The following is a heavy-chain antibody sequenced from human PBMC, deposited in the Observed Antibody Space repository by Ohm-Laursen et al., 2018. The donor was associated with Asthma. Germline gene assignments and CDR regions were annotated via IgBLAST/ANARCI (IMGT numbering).Heavy chain of an antibody. CDR3: ARGHGYNLY. D-gene: IGHD5-24*01. J-gene: IGHJ4*02. V-gene: IGHV3-74*01. CDR1: GFTFTTFW. Sequence: GSLRLSCAASGFTFTTFWMHWVRQAPGKGLVWVSRINSDGRNTIYADSVKGRFTIPRDNSKNTLYLQMNSLRAADTAVYYCARGHGYNLYWGQGTLVTVSS. CDR2: INSDGRNT.